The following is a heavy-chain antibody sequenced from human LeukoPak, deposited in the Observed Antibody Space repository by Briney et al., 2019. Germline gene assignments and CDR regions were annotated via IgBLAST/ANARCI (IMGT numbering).Heavy chain of an antibody. V-gene: IGHV3-30-3*02. CDR2: ISYDGSNK. CDR1: GFTFSSYA. CDR3: AKCPDSSGLVDY. Sequence: QPGGSLRLSCAASGFTFSSYAMHWVRQAPGKGLEWVAVISYDGSNKYYADSVKGRFTISRDNSKNTLYLQMNSLRVEDTAVYYCAKCPDSSGLVDYWGQGTLVTVSS. D-gene: IGHD3-22*01. J-gene: IGHJ4*02.